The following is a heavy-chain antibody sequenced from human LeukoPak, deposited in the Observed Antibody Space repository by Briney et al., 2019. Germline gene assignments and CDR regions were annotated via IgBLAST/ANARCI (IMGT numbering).Heavy chain of an antibody. V-gene: IGHV3-48*02. Sequence: GGSLRLSCAASGFTFSSYSMNWVRQAPGKGLEWVSHITASGTAMFYADSVKGRFTISRDNAKNSLYLQMNSLRDEDTAVYYCARSMYHYDSSGLDYWGQGTLVTVSS. D-gene: IGHD3-22*01. CDR1: GFTFSSYS. CDR2: ITASGTAM. J-gene: IGHJ4*02. CDR3: ARSMYHYDSSGLDY.